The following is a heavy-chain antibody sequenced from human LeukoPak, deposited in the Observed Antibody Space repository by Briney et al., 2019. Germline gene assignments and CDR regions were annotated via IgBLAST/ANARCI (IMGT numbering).Heavy chain of an antibody. Sequence: GGSLRLSCAASGFTFDDYAMHWVRQVPGKGLEWVSLISGDGDYTYYADSVKGRFTISRDSSKYSLYLQMNSLRTEDTALYYCAKDMYSSSSSHFDYWGQGTLVTVSS. V-gene: IGHV3-43*02. J-gene: IGHJ4*02. D-gene: IGHD6-6*01. CDR1: GFTFDDYA. CDR3: AKDMYSSSSSHFDY. CDR2: ISGDGDYT.